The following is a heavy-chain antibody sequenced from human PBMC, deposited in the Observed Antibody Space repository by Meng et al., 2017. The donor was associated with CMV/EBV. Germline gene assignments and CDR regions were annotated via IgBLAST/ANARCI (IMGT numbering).Heavy chain of an antibody. Sequence: SLNISCAASGFTFSNYWMSWVRQAPRKGLEWVSNIKQDGSEKYYVESVRGRCTISRDNAKNSLYLQMNSLRAEDTAVYYCPRIPMAWLFPRGMDVWGQGTTVTVSS. D-gene: IGHD3-3*01. CDR2: IKQDGSEK. V-gene: IGHV3-7*01. CDR1: GFTFSNYW. CDR3: PRIPMAWLFPRGMDV. J-gene: IGHJ6*02.